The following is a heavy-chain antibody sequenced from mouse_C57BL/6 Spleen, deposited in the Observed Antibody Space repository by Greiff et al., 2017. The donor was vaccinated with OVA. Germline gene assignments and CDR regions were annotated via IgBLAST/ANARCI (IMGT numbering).Heavy chain of an antibody. CDR3: ARGYYGSYYFDY. V-gene: IGHV1-52*01. D-gene: IGHD1-1*01. J-gene: IGHJ2*01. CDR2: IDPSDSET. Sequence: VQLQQPGAELVRPGSSVKLSCKASGYTFTSYWMHWVKQRPIQGLEWIGNIDPSDSETPYNQKFKDKATLTVDKSSSPAYMQLSSLTSEDSAVYYCARGYYGSYYFDYWGQGTTLTVSS. CDR1: GYTFTSYW.